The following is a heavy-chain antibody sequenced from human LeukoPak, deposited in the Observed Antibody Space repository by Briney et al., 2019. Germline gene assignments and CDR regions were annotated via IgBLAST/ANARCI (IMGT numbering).Heavy chain of an antibody. Sequence: SQTLSLTCTVSGGSISSGGYYWSWIRQPPGKGLEWIGYIYHSGSTYYNPSLKSRVTISVDRSKNQFSLKLSSVTAADTAVYYCANLGYCSSTSCYGAFDIWGQGTMVTVSS. D-gene: IGHD2-2*01. CDR1: GGSISSGGYY. CDR3: ANLGYCSSTSCYGAFDI. V-gene: IGHV4-30-2*01. CDR2: IYHSGST. J-gene: IGHJ3*02.